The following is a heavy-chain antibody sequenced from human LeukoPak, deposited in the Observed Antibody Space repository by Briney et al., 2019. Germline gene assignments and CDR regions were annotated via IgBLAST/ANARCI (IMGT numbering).Heavy chain of an antibody. J-gene: IGHJ6*03. CDR3: ARDCCSSSWYDFYYYYYMDV. D-gene: IGHD6-13*01. V-gene: IGHV3-20*04. CDR1: GFTFDDYG. CDR2: INWNGGST. Sequence: PGGSLRLSCAASGFTFDDYGMSWVRQAPGKGLEWVSGINWNGGSTGYADSVKGRFTISRDNAKNSLYLQMNSLRAEDTAVYYCARDCCSSSWYDFYYYYYMDVWGKGTTVTISS.